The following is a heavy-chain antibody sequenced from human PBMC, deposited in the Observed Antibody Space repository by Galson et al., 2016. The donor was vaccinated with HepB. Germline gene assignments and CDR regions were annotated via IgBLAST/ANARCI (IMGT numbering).Heavy chain of an antibody. V-gene: IGHV3-33*01. CDR2: IWADGSNK. CDR1: GFTFSDFG. D-gene: IGHD5-24*01. Sequence: SLRLSCAASGFTFSDFGMHWVRQAPGKGLEWQAGIWADGSNKYYADSVKGRFTISRDNSKNTLYLHMTSLRAEDTAVYYCAREGHLWLACFDNWGQGTLVTVSS. CDR3: AREGHLWLACFDN. J-gene: IGHJ4*02.